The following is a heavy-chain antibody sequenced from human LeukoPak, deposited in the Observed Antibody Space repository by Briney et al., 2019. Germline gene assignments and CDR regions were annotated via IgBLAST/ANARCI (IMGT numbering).Heavy chain of an antibody. V-gene: IGHV4-59*01. CDR1: GRSISSYY. J-gene: IGHJ5*02. CDR3: ARDESDCSGGSCYSGWFDP. Sequence: SETLSLTCTVSGRSISSYYWSWIRQPPGKGLEWIGYIYYSGSTNYNPSLKSRVTISVDTSKNQFSLKLSSVTAADTAVYDCARDESDCSGGSCYSGWFDPWGQGTLVTVSS. CDR2: IYYSGST. D-gene: IGHD2-15*01.